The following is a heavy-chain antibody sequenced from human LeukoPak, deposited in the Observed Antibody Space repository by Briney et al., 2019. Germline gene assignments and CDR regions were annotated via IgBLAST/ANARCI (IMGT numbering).Heavy chain of an antibody. J-gene: IGHJ6*02. D-gene: IGHD3-10*01. CDR2: INIASNIT. Sequence: PGGSLRLSCEASRFTLSSYSMNWVRQAPGKGLEWVSYINIASNITYYADSVKGRFTVSRDNAKKSLYLQMNSLRADDTGVYFCARDLVQMLRGLIVYYGMDVWGQGTTVTVSS. V-gene: IGHV3-48*04. CDR3: ARDLVQMLRGLIVYYGMDV. CDR1: RFTLSSYS.